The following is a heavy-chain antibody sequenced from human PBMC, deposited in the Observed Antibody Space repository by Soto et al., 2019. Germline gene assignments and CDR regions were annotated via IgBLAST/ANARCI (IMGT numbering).Heavy chain of an antibody. J-gene: IGHJ5*02. Sequence: SETLSLTCTVSGGSISSGGYYWSWIRQHPGKGLEWIGYIYYSGSTYYNPSLKSRVTISVDTSKNQFSLKLSSVTAADTAVYYCARATYYYDSSGYWVNWFDPWGQGTLVTVSS. D-gene: IGHD3-22*01. V-gene: IGHV4-31*03. CDR2: IYYSGST. CDR1: GGSISSGGYY. CDR3: ARATYYYDSSGYWVNWFDP.